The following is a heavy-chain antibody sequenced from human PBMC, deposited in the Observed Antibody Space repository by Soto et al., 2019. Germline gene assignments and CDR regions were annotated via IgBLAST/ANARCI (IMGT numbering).Heavy chain of an antibody. J-gene: IGHJ4*02. D-gene: IGHD5-12*01. CDR3: IGTYSGSAMRFDY. CDR1: GFTFSNAW. Sequence: EVQLVESGGGLVKPGGSLRLSCAASGFTFSNAWMTWVRQAPGKGLEWVGRVKSKTDGGTIDYAAPVKDRLTISREDSKNTLYLQMKSLKTEDTAVYYCIGTYSGSAMRFDYWGQGTLVTVSS. V-gene: IGHV3-15*01. CDR2: VKSKTDGGTI.